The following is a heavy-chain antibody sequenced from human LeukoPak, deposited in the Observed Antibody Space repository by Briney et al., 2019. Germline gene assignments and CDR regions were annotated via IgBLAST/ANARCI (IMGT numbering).Heavy chain of an antibody. CDR1: GYTFTGYY. V-gene: IGHV1-2*06. J-gene: IGHJ4*02. CDR2: INPNSGGT. CDR3: ARDGIAVAGARFDY. D-gene: IGHD6-19*01. Sequence: ASVKVSCKASGYTFTGYYMHWVRQAPGQGLEWMGRINPNSGGTNYAQKFQGRVTMTRDTSISTAYMELSRLRSDDTAVYYCARDGIAVAGARFDYWGQGTLVTVSS.